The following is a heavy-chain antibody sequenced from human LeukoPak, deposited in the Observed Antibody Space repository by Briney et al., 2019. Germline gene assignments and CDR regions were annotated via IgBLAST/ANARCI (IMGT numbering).Heavy chain of an antibody. Sequence: GGSLRLSCAASGFTFSSYWMNWARQAPGKGLEWVASINHNGNVNYYVDSVKGRFTISRDNAVNTLYLQMNSLRVEDTAVYYCVRGSLRLPRSTPDYWGQGTLVTVSS. CDR1: GFTFSSYW. CDR3: VRGSLRLPRSTPDY. V-gene: IGHV3-7*01. D-gene: IGHD2-21*02. J-gene: IGHJ4*02. CDR2: INHNGNVN.